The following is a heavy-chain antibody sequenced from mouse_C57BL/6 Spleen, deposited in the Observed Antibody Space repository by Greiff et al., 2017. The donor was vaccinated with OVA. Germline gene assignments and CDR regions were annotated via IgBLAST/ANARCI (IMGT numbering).Heavy chain of an antibody. CDR1: GYTFTSYG. J-gene: IGHJ2*01. D-gene: IGHD1-1*01. Sequence: QVQLQQSGAELARPGASVKLSCKASGYTFTSYGISWVKQRTGQGLEWIGEIYPRSGKTYYNEKLKGKATLTADKSSSTAYMELRSLTSEDSAVYFCARGGGGTVGDGSSWFAYWGQGTTLTVSS. CDR3: ARGGGGTVGDGSSWFAY. CDR2: IYPRSGKT. V-gene: IGHV1-81*01.